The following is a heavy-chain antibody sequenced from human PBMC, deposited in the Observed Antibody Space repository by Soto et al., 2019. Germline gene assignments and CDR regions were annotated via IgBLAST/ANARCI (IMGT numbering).Heavy chain of an antibody. CDR1: GGSFSGYY. J-gene: IGHJ4*02. CDR2: INHSGST. V-gene: IGHV4-34*01. CDR3: AREPTMVRELDY. Sequence: SETLSLTCAVYGGSFSGYYWSWIRQPPGKGLEWIGEINHSGSTNYNPSLKSRVTISVDTSKNQFSLKLSSVTAADTAVYYCAREPTMVRELDYWGQGTLVT. D-gene: IGHD3-10*01.